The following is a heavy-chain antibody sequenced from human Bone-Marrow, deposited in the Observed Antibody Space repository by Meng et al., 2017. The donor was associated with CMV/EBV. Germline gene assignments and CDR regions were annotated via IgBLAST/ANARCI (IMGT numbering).Heavy chain of an antibody. D-gene: IGHD2-2*01. CDR1: GYTFSNYD. J-gene: IGHJ6*02. Sequence: ASVKVSCKASGYTFSNYDINWVRQAPGQGLDWMGWINSNTGDTGYAQKFQGRVTITRNTSTNTVYMDLSSLRFEDTAVYYCARGPPYCTSTRCFPYYYNGLDVWGQGTTVTVSS. V-gene: IGHV1-8*03. CDR3: ARGPPYCTSTRCFPYYYNGLDV. CDR2: INSNTGDT.